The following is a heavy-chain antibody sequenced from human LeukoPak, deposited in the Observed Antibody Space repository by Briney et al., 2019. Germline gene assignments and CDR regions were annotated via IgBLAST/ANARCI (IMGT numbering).Heavy chain of an antibody. CDR1: GFTFSSYS. Sequence: GGSLRLSCAASGFTFSSYSMNWVRQAPGKGLEWVSSISSSSSYIYYADSVKGRFTISRDNAKNSLYLQMNSLRAEDTAAYYCARQPYSSGWYDLDYWGQGALVTVSS. CDR2: ISSSSSYI. D-gene: IGHD6-19*01. V-gene: IGHV3-21*01. CDR3: ARQPYSSGWYDLDY. J-gene: IGHJ4*02.